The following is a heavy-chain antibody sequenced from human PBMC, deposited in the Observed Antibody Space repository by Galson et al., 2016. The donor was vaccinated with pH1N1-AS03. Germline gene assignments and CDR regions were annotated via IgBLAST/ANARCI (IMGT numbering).Heavy chain of an antibody. D-gene: IGHD1-26*01. J-gene: IGHJ4*02. CDR2: TYYRSKWYN. Sequence: CAISGDSVPSHTAAWNWIRQSPSRGLEWLGRTYYRSKWYNDYAVFVTSRITINPDTSKNQFSLQLNSVTPEDTAVYYCARDHLGAGPAFDYLGQGTLVTVSS. CDR3: ARDHLGAGPAFDY. CDR1: GDSVPSHTAA. V-gene: IGHV6-1*01.